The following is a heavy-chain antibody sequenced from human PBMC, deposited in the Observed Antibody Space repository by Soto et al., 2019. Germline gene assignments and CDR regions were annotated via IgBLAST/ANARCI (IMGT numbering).Heavy chain of an antibody. CDR2: IYYSGTI. D-gene: IGHD6-13*01. CDR3: ASLSAAAFDH. CDR1: GDSISSIDYY. Sequence: HLQLQESGPGLVKPSETLSLTCTVSGDSISSIDYYWGWIRQPPGEGLEWIGSIYYSGTIYHKPSLKSRVTISADRSKNQSSLKLRSVTAADTAVYYCASLSAAAFDHWGQGTLVTVSS. J-gene: IGHJ4*01. V-gene: IGHV4-39*01.